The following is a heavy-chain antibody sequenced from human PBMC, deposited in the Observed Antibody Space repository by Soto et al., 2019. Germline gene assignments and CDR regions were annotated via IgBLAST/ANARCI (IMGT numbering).Heavy chain of an antibody. CDR3: ASATRYVGSFDS. Sequence: EVQLVASGGGLIQPGGYLRLSCVASGFSVTSNYMTWVRQAPGKGLEWVSILYTGGSTYYSDSVKGRSTISRDTPKQTVFLQLNSLRAEDTAIYYCASATRYVGSFDSWGQGTLVSVAS. CDR2: LYTGGST. CDR1: GFSVTSNY. D-gene: IGHD2-2*01. J-gene: IGHJ4*02. V-gene: IGHV3-53*01.